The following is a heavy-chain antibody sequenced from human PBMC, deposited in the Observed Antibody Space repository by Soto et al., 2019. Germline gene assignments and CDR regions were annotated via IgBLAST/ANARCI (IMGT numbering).Heavy chain of an antibody. V-gene: IGHV1-18*01. CDR3: AREGYYDSSGYQYGMDV. D-gene: IGHD3-22*01. CDR2: TSAYNGNT. CDR1: GYTFTSYG. J-gene: IGHJ6*02. Sequence: QVQLVQSGAEVKKPGASVKVSCKASGYTFTSYGISWVRQAPGQGLEWMGWTSAYNGNTNYAQKLQGRVTMTTDTSTSTAYMELRSLRSDDTAVYYCAREGYYDSSGYQYGMDVWGQGTTVTVSS.